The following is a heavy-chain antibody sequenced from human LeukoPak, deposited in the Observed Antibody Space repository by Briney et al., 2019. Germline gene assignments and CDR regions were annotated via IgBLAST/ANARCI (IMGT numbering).Heavy chain of an antibody. CDR1: GFTFSSYA. CDR2: ISRSGSTK. Sequence: GGSLRLSCAASGFTFSSYAMSWVRQAPGKGLEWVSSISRSGSTKYYADSVKGRFTISRDNAKNSLFLQMNSLRAEDTAVYYCARVLRYCSGGNCYSGGLGYMDVWGKGTTVTISS. V-gene: IGHV3-48*04. CDR3: ARVLRYCSGGNCYSGGLGYMDV. D-gene: IGHD2-15*01. J-gene: IGHJ6*03.